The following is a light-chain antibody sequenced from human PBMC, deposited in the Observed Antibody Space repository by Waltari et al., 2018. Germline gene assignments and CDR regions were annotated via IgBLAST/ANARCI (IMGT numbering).Light chain of an antibody. V-gene: IGLV1-51*01. Sequence: QSVLTQPPPVSAVPDQKVTISCPRRPPNIGNNYVSWYPQFPGTAPNLPIYENDNRPSGIPGLFSGSKSGTSATLDIHGLQTGDEADYYCGTWDSRMSVGVLGGGTKVTVL. J-gene: IGLJ2*01. CDR2: END. CDR3: GTWDSRMSVGV. CDR1: PPNIGNNY.